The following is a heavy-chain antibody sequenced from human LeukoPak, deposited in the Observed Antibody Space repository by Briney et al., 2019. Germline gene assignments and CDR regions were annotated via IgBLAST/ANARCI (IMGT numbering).Heavy chain of an antibody. Sequence: SVTVSCMASGGTFSSYAISWVRQAPGQGREWLGGIIPIFGTANYAQKFQGRVTITADESTSTAYMELSSLRSEDTAVYYCARDHYEYCSGGSCYSGSFDYWGQGTLVTGSS. CDR1: GGTFSSYA. D-gene: IGHD2-15*01. J-gene: IGHJ4*02. CDR3: ARDHYEYCSGGSCYSGSFDY. V-gene: IGHV1-69*13. CDR2: IIPIFGTA.